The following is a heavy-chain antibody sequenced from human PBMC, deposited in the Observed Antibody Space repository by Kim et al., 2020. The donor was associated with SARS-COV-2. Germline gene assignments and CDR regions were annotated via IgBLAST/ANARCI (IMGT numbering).Heavy chain of an antibody. J-gene: IGHJ5*02. V-gene: IGHV1-18*01. CDR2: ISPYNGYS. CDR1: GYTFTSYG. CDR3: ARDKGYSGYGILGFDP. D-gene: IGHD5-12*01. Sequence: ASVKVSCKASGYTFTSYGISWVRHAPGQGLYLLGCISPYNGYSNYAQKLQGRVTMTTDTSTSTAYMELRSLRSDDTAVYYCARDKGYSGYGILGFDPWSQGTLVTVSS.